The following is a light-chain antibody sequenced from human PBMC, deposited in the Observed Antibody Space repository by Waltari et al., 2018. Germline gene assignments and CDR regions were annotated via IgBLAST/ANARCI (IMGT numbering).Light chain of an antibody. CDR2: LNSDGSH. CDR3: QTWATGIRV. CDR1: SGHSSHA. Sequence: QLVLTQSPSASVSLGASVKLTCTLSSGHSSHAIAWHQQQPEKGPRYLMRLNSDGSHTKGDGIPDRFSGSSSGAERYLTISSLQSEDEADYYCQTWATGIRVFGGGTKLTVL. J-gene: IGLJ2*01. V-gene: IGLV4-69*01.